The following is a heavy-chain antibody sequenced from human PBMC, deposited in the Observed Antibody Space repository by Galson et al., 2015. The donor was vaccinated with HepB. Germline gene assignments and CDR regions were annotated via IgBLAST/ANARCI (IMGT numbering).Heavy chain of an antibody. CDR1: GFTFSSYA. D-gene: IGHD2-2*01. CDR3: ARDIVVVPAGLDY. Sequence: SLRLSCAASGFTFSSYAMHWVRQAPGKGLEWVAVISYDGSNKYYADSVKGRFTISRDNSKNTLYLQMNSLRAEDTAVYYCARDIVVVPAGLDYWGQGTLVTVSS. CDR2: ISYDGSNK. J-gene: IGHJ4*02. V-gene: IGHV3-30*04.